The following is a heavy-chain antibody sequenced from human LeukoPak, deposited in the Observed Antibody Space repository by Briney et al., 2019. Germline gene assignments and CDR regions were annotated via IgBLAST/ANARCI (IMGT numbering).Heavy chain of an antibody. CDR2: ISAYNGNT. J-gene: IGHJ5*02. V-gene: IGHV1-18*01. D-gene: IGHD1-26*01. CDR3: ARSAGGGSYYLNWFDP. Sequence: GASVKVSCKASGYTFTSYGISWVRQAPGQGLEWMGWISAYNGNTNYAQKLQGRVTMTTDTSTSTAYMELRSLRSDDTAVYYCARSAGGGSYYLNWFDPWGQGTLVTVSS. CDR1: GYTFTSYG.